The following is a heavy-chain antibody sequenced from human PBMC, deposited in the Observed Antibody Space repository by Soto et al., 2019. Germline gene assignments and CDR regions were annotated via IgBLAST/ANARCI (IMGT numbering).Heavy chain of an antibody. J-gene: IGHJ4*02. CDR3: ARADHAYYFDY. V-gene: IGHV4-38-2*01. CDR1: GYSISSGYY. CDR2: IYHSGST. Sequence: ETLSLTCAVSGYSISSGYYWGWIRQPPGEGLEWVATIYHSGSTYYNPSLKNRVTISVDTSKNQFSLKLSSVTAADTAVYYCARADHAYYFDYWGQGALVTVSS.